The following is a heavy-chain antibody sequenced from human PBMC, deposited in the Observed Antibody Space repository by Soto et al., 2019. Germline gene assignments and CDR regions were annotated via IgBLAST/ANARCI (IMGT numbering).Heavy chain of an antibody. V-gene: IGHV4-39*01. D-gene: IGHD2-15*01. Sequence: QLQLQESGPGLVKPSETLSLTCTVSGDSISITSYYWGWVRQPPGKGLEWIGSIHYSGSTHYNPSLQSRVTISGDASKKQFSLMLRSVTAADTAVYYCASTKDETLYFDYWGQGTLVTVSS. CDR1: GDSISITSYY. J-gene: IGHJ4*02. CDR3: ASTKDETLYFDY. CDR2: IHYSGST.